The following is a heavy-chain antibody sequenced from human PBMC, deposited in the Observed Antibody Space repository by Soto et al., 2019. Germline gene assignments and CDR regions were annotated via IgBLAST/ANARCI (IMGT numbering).Heavy chain of an antibody. CDR1: GASLSGYY. CDR3: ARGEAFDNYQAR. CDR2: IFHSRSA. V-gene: IGHV4-34*01. D-gene: IGHD1-1*01. Sequence: PSETLSLTCAVSGASLSGYYWSWIRQSPGKGLEWSGVIFHSRSANYTPSSRSRVTISADTSKNQFSLNLSSMTAADTAVYYCARGEAFDNYQARWGQGTMVTVSS. J-gene: IGHJ4*02.